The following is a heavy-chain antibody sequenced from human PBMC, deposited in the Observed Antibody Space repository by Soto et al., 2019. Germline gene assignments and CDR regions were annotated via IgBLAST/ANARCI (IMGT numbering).Heavy chain of an antibody. CDR3: ARERGYSYGYTFDY. J-gene: IGHJ4*02. CDR2: IIPIFGTA. Sequence: SVKVSCKASGGTXSSYAISWVRQAPGQGLEWMEGIIPIFGTANYAQKFQGRVTITADESTSTAYMELSSLRSEDTAVYYCARERGYSYGYTFDYWGQGTLVTVSS. V-gene: IGHV1-69*13. D-gene: IGHD5-18*01. CDR1: GGTXSSYA.